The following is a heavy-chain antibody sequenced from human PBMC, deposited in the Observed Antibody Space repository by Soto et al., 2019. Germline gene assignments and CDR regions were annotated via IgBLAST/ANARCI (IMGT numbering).Heavy chain of an antibody. CDR1: GFTFSSYS. V-gene: IGHV3-48*02. D-gene: IGHD4-17*01. CDR3: ARALVYDYGYGYFDL. J-gene: IGHJ2*01. CDR2: ISSSSSTI. Sequence: EVQLVETGGGLIQPGGSLRLSCAASGFTFSSYSMNCVRQAPGKGLEWVSYISSSSSTIYYADSVKGRFTISRDNAKNSLYLQMNSLRDEDTAVYYCARALVYDYGYGYFDLWGRGTLVTVSS.